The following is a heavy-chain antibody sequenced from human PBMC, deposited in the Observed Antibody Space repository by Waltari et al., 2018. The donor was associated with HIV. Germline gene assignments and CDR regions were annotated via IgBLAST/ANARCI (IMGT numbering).Heavy chain of an antibody. Sequence: VQLVESGGGLVQPGGSLRLSCPASGFTVSSHYMSWVRQAPGKGLEWVSVIYSGGRTYYGDSVKGRFTISRDNPKNTVYLQMNSLRVEDTAVYYCAGSEGRGAFDYWGQGTLVTVSS. CDR3: AGSEGRGAFDY. D-gene: IGHD3-10*01. CDR2: IYSGGRT. V-gene: IGHV3-66*01. J-gene: IGHJ4*02. CDR1: GFTVSSHY.